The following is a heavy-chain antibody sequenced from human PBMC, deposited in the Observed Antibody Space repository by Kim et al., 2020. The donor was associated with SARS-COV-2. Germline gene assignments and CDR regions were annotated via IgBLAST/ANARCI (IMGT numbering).Heavy chain of an antibody. V-gene: IGHV1-8*01. D-gene: IGHD3-10*01. Sequence: YAKKFQGRVTMTRNTSISTAYMELSSLRSEDTAVYYCAIGKGSGSTLFDYWGQGTLVTVSS. CDR3: AIGKGSGSTLFDY. J-gene: IGHJ4*02.